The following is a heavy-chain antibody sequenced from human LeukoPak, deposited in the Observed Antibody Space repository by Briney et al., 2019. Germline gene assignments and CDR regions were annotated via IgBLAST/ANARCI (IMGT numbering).Heavy chain of an antibody. CDR1: GFTFSSYG. CDR3: AKDRDWYYFDY. J-gene: IGHJ4*02. D-gene: IGHD5-24*01. Sequence: GRSLRLSCAASGFTFSSYGMHWVRQAPGKGLEWVAVISYDGSNKYYADSVKGRFTISRDNSKNTLYLQMNSLRAEDTAVYYCAKDRDWYYFDYWGQGPVVTVTS. CDR2: ISYDGSNK. V-gene: IGHV3-30*18.